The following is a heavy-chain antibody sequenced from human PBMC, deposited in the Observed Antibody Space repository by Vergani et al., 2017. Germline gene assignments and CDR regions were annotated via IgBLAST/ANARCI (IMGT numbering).Heavy chain of an antibody. CDR2: IYSGGST. CDR3: AIVAPSGYYQYYFDY. V-gene: IGHV3-53*01. Sequence: EVQLVESGGGLIQPGGSLRLSCAASGFTVSSNYMSWVRQAPGKGLEWVSVIYSGGSTYYADPVKGRFTISRDNSKNTLYLQMNSLRAEDTAVYYCAIVAPSGYYQYYFDYWGQGTLVTVSS. CDR1: GFTVSSNY. D-gene: IGHD3-22*01. J-gene: IGHJ4*02.